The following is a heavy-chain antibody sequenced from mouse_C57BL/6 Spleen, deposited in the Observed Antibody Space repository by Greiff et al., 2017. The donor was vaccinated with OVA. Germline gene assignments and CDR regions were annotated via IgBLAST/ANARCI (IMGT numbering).Heavy chain of an antibody. CDR3: ARCDYYDYGGTDY. D-gene: IGHD2-4*01. Sequence: VQLQQSGPELVKPGASVKISCKASGYAFSSSWMNWVKQRPGKGLEWIGRIYPGDGDTNYNGKFKGKATLTADKSSSTAYMQLSSLTSEDSAVYFCARCDYYDYGGTDYWGQGTTLTVSS. CDR2: IYPGDGDT. CDR1: GYAFSSSW. J-gene: IGHJ2*01. V-gene: IGHV1-82*01.